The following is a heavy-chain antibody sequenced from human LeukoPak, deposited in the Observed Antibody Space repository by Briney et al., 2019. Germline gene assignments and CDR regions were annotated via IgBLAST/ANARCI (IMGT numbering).Heavy chain of an antibody. J-gene: IGHJ6*02. CDR1: GYTFTSYD. Sequence: ASVKVSCKASGYTFTSYDISWGRQAPGQGLAWMGWISAYNGNTNYAQKLQGTVTMTTDTSTSTAYMELRSLRFDDTAVYYCARARAGSSYYYGMDVWGQGTTVTVSS. D-gene: IGHD3-10*01. V-gene: IGHV1-18*01. CDR3: ARARAGSSYYYGMDV. CDR2: ISAYNGNT.